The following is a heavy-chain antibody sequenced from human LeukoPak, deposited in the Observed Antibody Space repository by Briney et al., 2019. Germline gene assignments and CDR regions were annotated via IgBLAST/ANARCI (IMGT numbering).Heavy chain of an antibody. CDR3: AKGPGSPLTGYYMDV. Sequence: GGSLRLSCAASGFTFSSYSMNWVRQAPGKGLEWVSSISSSSSYIYYADSVKGRFTISRDNAKNSLYLQMNSLRAEDTAVYYCAKGPGSPLTGYYMDVWGKGTTVTVSS. CDR2: ISSSSSYI. D-gene: IGHD3-9*01. CDR1: GFTFSSYS. J-gene: IGHJ6*03. V-gene: IGHV3-21*01.